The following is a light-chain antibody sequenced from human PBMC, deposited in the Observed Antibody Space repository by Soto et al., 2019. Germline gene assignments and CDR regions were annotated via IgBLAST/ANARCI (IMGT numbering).Light chain of an antibody. CDR3: AAWDDSLSAYVI. CDR1: SSNIGSNY. V-gene: IGLV1-47*01. CDR2: RNN. Sequence: QSALTQPPSASGTPGQRVTISCSGSSSNIGSNYVYWYQQVPGTAPKLLIYRNNQRPSGVPDRFSGSKSGTSASLAITGLRSEDEADYYCAAWDDSLSAYVIFGGGTKVTVL. J-gene: IGLJ2*01.